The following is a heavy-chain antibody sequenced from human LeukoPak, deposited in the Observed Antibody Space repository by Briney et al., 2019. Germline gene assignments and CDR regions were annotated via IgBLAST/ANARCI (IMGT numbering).Heavy chain of an antibody. D-gene: IGHD2-2*01. CDR3: ARGVTRYCSSTSCYYFDC. Sequence: GSLRLSCAASGFTFSSYGMHWVRQAPGKGLEWVAVIWYDGSNKYYADSVKGRFTISRDNSKNTLYLQINSLRAEDTAVYYCARGVTRYCSSTSCYYFDCWGQGTLVTVSS. CDR2: IWYDGSNK. CDR1: GFTFSSYG. V-gene: IGHV3-33*01. J-gene: IGHJ4*02.